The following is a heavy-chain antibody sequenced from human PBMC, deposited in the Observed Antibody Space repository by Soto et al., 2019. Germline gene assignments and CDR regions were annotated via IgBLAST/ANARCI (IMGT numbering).Heavy chain of an antibody. D-gene: IGHD6-6*01. CDR2: ISGSSGTT. J-gene: IGHJ4*02. CDR3: AKEGSSSLFLFDN. Sequence: PGGSLRLSCAVSGFTFDDNAMHWVRQAPEKGLEWVSGISGSSGTTYYAESVKGRFTISRDNSKNTLYLQMNSLRVEDTAVYYCAKEGSSSLFLFDNWGQGTLVTVSS. CDR1: GFTFDDNA. V-gene: IGHV3-23*01.